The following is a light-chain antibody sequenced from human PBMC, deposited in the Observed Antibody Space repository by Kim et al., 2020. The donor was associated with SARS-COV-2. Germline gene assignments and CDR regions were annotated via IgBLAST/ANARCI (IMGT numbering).Light chain of an antibody. CDR1: QSISTW. CDR2: ETS. Sequence: DIQMTQSPSTLSASVGDRVTITCRASQSISTWLACYQQKPGKAPKLLIYETSNLESGVPSRFSGTGSGTEFTLTISSLQADDFATYYCQHYKTYLGFGQGTKLEI. V-gene: IGKV1-5*03. CDR3: QHYKTYLG. J-gene: IGKJ2*01.